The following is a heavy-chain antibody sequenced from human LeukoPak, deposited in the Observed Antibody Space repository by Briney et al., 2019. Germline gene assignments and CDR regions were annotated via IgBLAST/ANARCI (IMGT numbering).Heavy chain of an antibody. CDR1: GFTFSSYA. CDR2: IPSSGPIT. D-gene: IGHD3-3*01. CDR3: ANRVAQHDS. Sequence: GGSLRFSCAASGFTFSSYAMSWVRQAPGKGLEWVSGIPSSGPITYYADSVKGRFTISRDNSKNTLYLQMNSLTAEDTGIYYCANRVAQHDSWGQGTLVTVSS. V-gene: IGHV3-23*01. J-gene: IGHJ5*02.